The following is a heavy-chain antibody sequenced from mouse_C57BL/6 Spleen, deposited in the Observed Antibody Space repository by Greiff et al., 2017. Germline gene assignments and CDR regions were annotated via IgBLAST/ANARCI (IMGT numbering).Heavy chain of an antibody. CDR2: IYPGSGST. V-gene: IGHV1-55*01. J-gene: IGHJ1*03. D-gene: IGHD1-1*01. CDR1: GYTFTSYW. Sequence: QVQLQQPGAELVKPGASVKMSCKASGYTFTSYWITWVKQRPGQGLEWIGDIYPGSGSTNYNEKFKGKATLTVDTSSSTAYMQLSSLTSEDSAVYYCARRNYYYGSSYGYWYFDVWGTGTTVTVSS. CDR3: ARRNYYYGSSYGYWYFDV.